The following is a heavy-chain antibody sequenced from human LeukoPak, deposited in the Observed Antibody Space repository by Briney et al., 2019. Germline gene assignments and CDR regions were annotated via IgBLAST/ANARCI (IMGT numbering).Heavy chain of an antibody. Sequence: QPGDPLRHPCEPSGLPHWTYEMNWVRQAPGKGLDRVSLISGYGGTTYYAASVTGRFTISRDNSKTSLYLQMNSLRTEDTALYYCAKDIRSYSSSPHFDYWGQGTLVTVSS. V-gene: IGHV3-43*02. D-gene: IGHD6-6*01. J-gene: IGHJ4*02. CDR2: ISGYGGTT. CDR3: AKDIRSYSSSPHFDY. CDR1: GLPHWTYE.